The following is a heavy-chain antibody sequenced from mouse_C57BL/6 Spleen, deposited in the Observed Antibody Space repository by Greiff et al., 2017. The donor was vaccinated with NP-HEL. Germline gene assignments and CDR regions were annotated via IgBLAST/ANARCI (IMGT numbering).Heavy chain of an antibody. CDR3: AREGDFYFDY. D-gene: IGHD3-3*01. V-gene: IGHV3-6*01. Sequence: DVKLQESGPGLVKPSQSLSLTCSVTGYSITSGYYWNWIRQFPGNKLEWMGYISYDGSNNYNPSLTNRISITRDTSKNQFFLKLNSVTTEDTATYYCAREGDFYFDYWGQGTTLTVSS. CDR2: ISYDGSN. CDR1: GYSITSGYY. J-gene: IGHJ2*01.